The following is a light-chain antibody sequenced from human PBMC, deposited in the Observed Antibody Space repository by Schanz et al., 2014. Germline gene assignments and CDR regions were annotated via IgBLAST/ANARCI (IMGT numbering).Light chain of an antibody. CDR3: QQRDSWPSRRVT. Sequence: EIVLTQSPATLSLSPGERATLSCRASQSVRSYLAWYQQKPGQAPRLLIYAASTRATDIPDRFSGSGSGTDFTLTISSLEPEDFAVYYCQQRDSWPSRRVTFGGGTKVEIK. CDR2: AAS. V-gene: IGKV3-11*01. J-gene: IGKJ4*01. CDR1: QSVRSY.